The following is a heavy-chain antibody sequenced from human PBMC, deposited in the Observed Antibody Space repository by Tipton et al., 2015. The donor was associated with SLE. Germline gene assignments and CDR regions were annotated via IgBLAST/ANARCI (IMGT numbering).Heavy chain of an antibody. V-gene: IGHV4-61*01. Sequence: TLSLTCTVSGGSFSSGSYFWTWIRQPPGKGLEWIGYIHYSGTTHDNPSLKSRVTMSVDMSKNQFSLKLTSVTAADTAVYYCARTLGAIAHTVYDAFDIWGQGKMVTVSS. J-gene: IGHJ3*02. CDR3: ARTLGAIAHTVYDAFDI. CDR1: GGSFSSGSYF. D-gene: IGHD1-26*01. CDR2: IHYSGTT.